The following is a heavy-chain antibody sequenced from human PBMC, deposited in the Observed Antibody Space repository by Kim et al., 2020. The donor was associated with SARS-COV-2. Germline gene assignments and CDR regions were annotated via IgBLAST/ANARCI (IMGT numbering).Heavy chain of an antibody. CDR2: ISYDGSNK. CDR3: AKDGDVWSGCYIRYYG. CDR1: GFTFSSYG. Sequence: GGSLRLSCAASGFTFSSYGMHWVRQAPGKGLEWVAVISYDGSNKYYADSVKGRFTISRDNSKNTLYLQMNSLRAEDTAVDYCAKDGDVWSGCYIRYYG. V-gene: IGHV3-30*18. J-gene: IGHJ6*01. D-gene: IGHD3-3*01.